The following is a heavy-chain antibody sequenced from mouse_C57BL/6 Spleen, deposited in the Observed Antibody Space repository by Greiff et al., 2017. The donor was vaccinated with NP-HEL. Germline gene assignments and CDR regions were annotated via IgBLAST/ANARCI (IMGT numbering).Heavy chain of an antibody. CDR1: GYTFTSDT. J-gene: IGHJ2*01. D-gene: IGHD1-1*01. Sequence: VKVVESGAELARPGSSVKRSCKASGYTFTSDTMHWVKQRPGQGLEWIGYINPSRGYTKYKQKFKDKATLTADKSSSTAYMQLSSLTSEDYAVYYCARDYGSGDYFDYWGQCTTLTVSS. V-gene: IGHV1-4*01. CDR2: INPSRGYT. CDR3: ARDYGSGDYFDY.